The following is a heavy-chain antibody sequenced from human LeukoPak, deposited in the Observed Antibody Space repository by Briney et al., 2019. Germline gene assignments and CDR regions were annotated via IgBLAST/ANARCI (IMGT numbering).Heavy chain of an antibody. CDR3: AREWGYDSSGKYVKEDY. CDR2: ISPYNGDT. Sequence: GASVKVSCKASEYTFTGYYIHWVRQAPGQGLEWVGWISPYNGDTRSAQKLQGRVTLTTDTTTNTIYFELMSLRPDDTAIYYCAREWGYDSSGKYVKEDYWGQGTLVTVSS. D-gene: IGHD3-22*01. CDR1: EYTFTGYY. J-gene: IGHJ4*02. V-gene: IGHV1-18*04.